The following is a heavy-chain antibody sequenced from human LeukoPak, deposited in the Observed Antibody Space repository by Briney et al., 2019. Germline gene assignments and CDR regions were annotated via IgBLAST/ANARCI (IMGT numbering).Heavy chain of an antibody. CDR3: AKDARYYYDSSGYYHRPGYYYGMDV. CDR2: ISYDGSNK. CDR1: GFTFSSYG. V-gene: IGHV3-30*18. D-gene: IGHD3-22*01. J-gene: IGHJ6*02. Sequence: GGSLRLSCAASGFTFSSYGMHWVRQAPGKGLEWVAVISYDGSNKYYADSVKGRFTISRDNSKNTLYLQMNSLRAEDTAVYYCAKDARYYYDSSGYYHRPGYYYGMDVWGQGTTVTVSS.